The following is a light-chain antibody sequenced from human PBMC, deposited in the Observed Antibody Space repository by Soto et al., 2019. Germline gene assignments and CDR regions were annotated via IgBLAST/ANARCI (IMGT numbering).Light chain of an antibody. Sequence: EIVLAQCRGTLSLSTGERATLSCRTSQSVSSAYLAWYQQKRGQAPRLLIYGASNRATGIPDRFSGSGSGTDFNLTINGLQAEDVAVYVCQQYHTTPFTFGPGTKVDIK. J-gene: IGKJ3*01. CDR2: GAS. V-gene: IGKV3-20*01. CDR1: QSVSSAY. CDR3: QQYHTTPFT.